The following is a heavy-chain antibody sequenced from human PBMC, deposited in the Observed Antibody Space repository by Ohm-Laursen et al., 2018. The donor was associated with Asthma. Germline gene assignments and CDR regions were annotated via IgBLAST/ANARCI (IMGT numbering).Heavy chain of an antibody. J-gene: IGHJ3*02. V-gene: IGHV4-39*07. CDR3: ARVSYYYDSSGYFPDRAFDI. D-gene: IGHD3-22*01. Sequence: TLSLTCTVSGGSISSSSYYWGWIRQPPGKGLEWIGSIYYSGSTYYNPSLKSRVTISVDTSKNQFSLKLSSVTAADTAVYYRARVSYYYDSSGYFPDRAFDIWGQGTMVTVSS. CDR2: IYYSGST. CDR1: GGSISSSSYY.